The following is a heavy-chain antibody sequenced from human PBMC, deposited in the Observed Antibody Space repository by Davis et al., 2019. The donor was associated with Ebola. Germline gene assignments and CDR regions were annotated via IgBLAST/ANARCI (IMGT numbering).Heavy chain of an antibody. Sequence: GESLKISCAASGFTVSSNYMSWVRQAPGKGLEWVSVIYSGGSTYYADSVKGRFTISRDNSKNTLYLQMNSLRAEDTAVYYCASDVTTDAFDIWGQGTMVTVSS. D-gene: IGHD4-17*01. CDR3: ASDVTTDAFDI. V-gene: IGHV3-66*01. CDR2: IYSGGST. J-gene: IGHJ3*02. CDR1: GFTVSSNY.